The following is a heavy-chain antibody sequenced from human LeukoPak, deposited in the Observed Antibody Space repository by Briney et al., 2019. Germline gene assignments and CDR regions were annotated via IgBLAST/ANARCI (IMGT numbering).Heavy chain of an antibody. V-gene: IGHV3-23*01. J-gene: IGHJ4*02. CDR1: GFTFSSYA. D-gene: IGHD4/OR15-4a*01. Sequence: GGSLRLSCAASGFTFSSYAMSWVCQAPGKGLEWVSAISDSGDSTCYADSVKGRFTISRDNSKNTLYLQMNSLRAEDTAVYYCAKFDPPKTMVYYFDYWGQGTLVTVSS. CDR3: AKFDPPKTMVYYFDY. CDR2: ISDSGDST.